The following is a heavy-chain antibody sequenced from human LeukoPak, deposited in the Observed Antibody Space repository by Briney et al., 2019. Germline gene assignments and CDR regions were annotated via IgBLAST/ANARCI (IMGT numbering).Heavy chain of an antibody. CDR1: GDSIFTNNFG. V-gene: IGHV6-1*01. J-gene: IGHJ4*02. Sequence: SQTLSLTCAISGDSIFTNNFGWDWLRQSPSRGLEWLGRTYYRYKWSFDYAVSVKSRITINADTSKNQFSLQLSSVTPEDTAVYYCGRGKYGSFDNWGQGTVVTVSS. CDR2: TYYRYKWSF. D-gene: IGHD6-6*01. CDR3: GRGKYGSFDN.